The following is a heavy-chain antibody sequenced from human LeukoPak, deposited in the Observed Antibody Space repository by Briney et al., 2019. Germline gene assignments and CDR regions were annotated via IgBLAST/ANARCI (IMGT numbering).Heavy chain of an antibody. D-gene: IGHD2-2*02. CDR3: ARRYCSSTSCYTEGGDDALDI. CDR1: GYSFTSYW. Sequence: GESLKISCKGSGYSFTSYWINWVRQMPGKGLEWMGIIYPGDSDTRYSPSFQGQVTISADKSISTAYLQWSSLKASDTAMYYCARRYCSSTSCYTEGGDDALDIWGQGTMVTVSS. V-gene: IGHV5-51*01. CDR2: IYPGDSDT. J-gene: IGHJ3*02.